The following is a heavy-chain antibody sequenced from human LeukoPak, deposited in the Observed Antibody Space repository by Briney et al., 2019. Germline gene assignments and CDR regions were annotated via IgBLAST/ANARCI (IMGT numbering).Heavy chain of an antibody. CDR2: IHSGGTR. CDR3: AKGTYCDGGACPPGIYYYYYRDV. CDR1: GFTVSSNY. J-gene: IGHJ6*03. D-gene: IGHD2-8*02. Sequence: PGGSLRLSCAASGFTVSSNYMSWVRQAPGKGLEWVSVIHSGGTRNYADSVQGRFFISRDNSKTTVYLHMNSLRAEDTAIYYCAKGTYCDGGACPPGIYYYYYRDVWGKGTTVTVSS. V-gene: IGHV3-53*01.